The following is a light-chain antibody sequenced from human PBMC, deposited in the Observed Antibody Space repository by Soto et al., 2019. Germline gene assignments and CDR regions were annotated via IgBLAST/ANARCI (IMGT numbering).Light chain of an antibody. CDR3: QQLNDYPIT. J-gene: IGKJ5*01. CDR2: GAS. CDR1: QTFSNSF. Sequence: EIVLTLSPGTLSLSPGERATLSCRASQTFSNSFLSWFQQIPGQAPRLLIFGASSRATAIPDRFSGSGSGTDFTLTISRLEPEDFATYYCQQLNDYPITFGQGTRLEIK. V-gene: IGKV3-20*01.